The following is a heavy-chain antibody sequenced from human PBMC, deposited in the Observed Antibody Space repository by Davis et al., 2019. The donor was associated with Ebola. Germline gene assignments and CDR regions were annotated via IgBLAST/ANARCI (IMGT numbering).Heavy chain of an antibody. D-gene: IGHD3-10*01. CDR3: AKDSEAGSGTYSRGFFDS. Sequence: GESLKISCAASGITFNNYAMSWVRQAPGKGLEWVSSISGSGDNTYYGDSVKGRFAISRENSKRTLYLQMNSLRDEDTAVYYCAKDSEAGSGTYSRGFFDSWGQGTLVTVSS. V-gene: IGHV3-23*01. J-gene: IGHJ4*02. CDR1: GITFNNYA. CDR2: ISGSGDNT.